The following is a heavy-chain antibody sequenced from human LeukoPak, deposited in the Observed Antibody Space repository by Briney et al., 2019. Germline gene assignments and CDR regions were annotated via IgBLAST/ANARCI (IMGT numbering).Heavy chain of an antibody. V-gene: IGHV4-30-2*01. Sequence: SETLSLTCTVSGGSISSGGYYWSWIQQPPGKGLEWIGYIYHSGSTYYNPSLKSRVTISVDRSKNQFSLKLSSVTAADTAVYYCARHPVPLRFLEWLPSYWYFDLWGRGTLVTVSS. J-gene: IGHJ2*01. CDR3: ARHPVPLRFLEWLPSYWYFDL. CDR2: IYHSGST. CDR1: GGSISSGGYY. D-gene: IGHD3-3*01.